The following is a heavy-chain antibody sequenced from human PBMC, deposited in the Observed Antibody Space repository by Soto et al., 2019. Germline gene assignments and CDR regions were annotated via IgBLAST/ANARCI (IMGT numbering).Heavy chain of an antibody. V-gene: IGHV3-72*01. D-gene: IGHD5-12*01. J-gene: IGHJ4*02. CDR3: ARVGRWLQYFDY. Sequence: EVQLVESGGGLVQPGGSLRLSCEASGFTFSDHYMDWVRQAPGKGLEWVGRTRNKANRYSTEYAASVKGRFTFSRDDSKNSLYLQMNSLKTEDTAVYYCARVGRWLQYFDYWGQGALVTVSS. CDR2: TRNKANRYST. CDR1: GFTFSDHY.